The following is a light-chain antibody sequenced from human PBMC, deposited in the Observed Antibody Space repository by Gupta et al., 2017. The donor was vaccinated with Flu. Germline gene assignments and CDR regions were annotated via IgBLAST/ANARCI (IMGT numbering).Light chain of an antibody. Sequence: DVVITQFPLSLPVTLGQPASISCRSSQSLVYSDGSTILHWFQQRPGQSPRRLIYLVSHRESGGPDKFRGSGSGTEFTLKISRGEAEDVGVCFGRRVANWPWAFGKGTKVE. J-gene: IGKJ1*01. CDR3: RRVANWPWA. V-gene: IGKV2-30*01. CDR2: LVS. CDR1: QSLVYSDGSTI.